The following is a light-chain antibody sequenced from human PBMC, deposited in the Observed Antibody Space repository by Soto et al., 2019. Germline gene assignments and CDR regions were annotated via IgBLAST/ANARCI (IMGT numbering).Light chain of an antibody. V-gene: IGLV2-23*01. CDR2: EAT. J-gene: IGLJ3*02. CDR3: CAYAGSGTVV. Sequence: QSVLTQPASVSGSPGQSITISCTGTSSDVGASNFVSWYQQHPNKAPKVMIYEATKRPSGVSNRFSGSKSGNTASLTISGLQAEDEADYYCCAYAGSGTVVFGGGTKVTVL. CDR1: SSDVGASNF.